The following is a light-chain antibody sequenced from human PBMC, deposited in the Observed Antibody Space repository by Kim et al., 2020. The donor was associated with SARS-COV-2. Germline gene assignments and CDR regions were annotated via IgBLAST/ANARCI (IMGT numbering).Light chain of an antibody. CDR1: QGIGSA. CDR2: DAS. CDR3: QLFNNYPLT. J-gene: IGKJ4*01. V-gene: IGKV1D-13*01. Sequence: GSVGDRVTITCRASQGIGSALVWYQQKPAKAPKFLIYDASILESGVPSRFSGSGSGTDFTLTISSLQPEDFATYYCQLFNNYPLTFGGGTKVDIK.